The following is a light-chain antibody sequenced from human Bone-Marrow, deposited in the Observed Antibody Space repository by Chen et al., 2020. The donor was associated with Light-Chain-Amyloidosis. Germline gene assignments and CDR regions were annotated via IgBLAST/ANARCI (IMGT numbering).Light chain of an antibody. CDR2: DDS. CDR1: NIGSTS. CDR3: QVWDRSSDRPV. J-gene: IGLJ3*02. Sequence: SYVLTQPSSVLVAPGQTATIACGRNNIGSTSVHWYQQKPGQALLLVVYDDSDRPSGIPERLSGSNSGNTATLTISRVEAGDEADYYCQVWDRSSDRPVFGGGTKLTVL. V-gene: IGLV3-21*02.